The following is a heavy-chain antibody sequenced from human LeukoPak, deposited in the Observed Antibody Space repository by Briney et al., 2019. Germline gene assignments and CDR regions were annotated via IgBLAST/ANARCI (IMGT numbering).Heavy chain of an antibody. J-gene: IGHJ6*04. D-gene: IGHD5-12*01. Sequence: SETLSLTCAVYGGSFSGYYWSWIRQPPGKGLEWIGEINHSGSTNYNPSLKSRVTISVDTSMNQFSLKLSSVTAADTAVYYCARGGYSGYPTPLYYGMDVWGKGTTVTVSS. CDR3: ARGGYSGYPTPLYYGMDV. CDR1: GGSFSGYY. CDR2: INHSGST. V-gene: IGHV4-34*01.